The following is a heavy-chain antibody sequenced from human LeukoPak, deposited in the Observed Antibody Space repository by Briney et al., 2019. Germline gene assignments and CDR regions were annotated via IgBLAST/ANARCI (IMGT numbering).Heavy chain of an antibody. CDR3: ARERVNLAAAGDFDY. CDR1: GGSISSYY. V-gene: IGHV4-4*07. D-gene: IGHD6-13*01. CDR2: IYTSGST. Sequence: SETLSLTCTVSGGSISSYYWSWIRQPAGKGLEWIGRIYTSGSTNYNPSLKSRVTMSVDTSKNQFSLKLSSVTAADTAVYYCARERVNLAAAGDFDYWGQGTLVTVSS. J-gene: IGHJ4*02.